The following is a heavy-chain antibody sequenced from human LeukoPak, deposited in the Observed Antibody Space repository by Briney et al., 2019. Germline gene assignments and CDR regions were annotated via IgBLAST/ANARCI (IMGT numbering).Heavy chain of an antibody. J-gene: IGHJ6*03. CDR2: LNWNGAST. Sequence: PGGSLRLSCAASGFTFDDYGLSWVRQVPGKGLEWVSGLNWNGASTGYADSVKGRFTISRDNAKNTLYLQMNSLRAEDTAVYYCARPASYDSSGYYYPIYYYYYMDVWGKGTTVTVSS. CDR1: GFTFDDYG. CDR3: ARPASYDSSGYYYPIYYYYYMDV. D-gene: IGHD3-22*01. V-gene: IGHV3-20*04.